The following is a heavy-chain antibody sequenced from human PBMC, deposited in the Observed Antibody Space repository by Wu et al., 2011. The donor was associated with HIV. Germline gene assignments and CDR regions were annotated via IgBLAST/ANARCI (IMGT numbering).Heavy chain of an antibody. D-gene: IGHD2-15*01. CDR1: DPLFTNYG. CDR2: ITNYNGNT. J-gene: IGHJ4*02. V-gene: IGHV1-18*01. CDR3: ATGPLKDRVPFDY. Sequence: EQSGLEKKEPGASVRISCQTSDPLFTNYGLSWVRQAPGQGLEWMGWITNYNGNTDYAQKFQGRVTMTTDTSTSTTYMELRSLRSDDTAVYYCATGPLKDRVPFDYWGQGTLVTVSS.